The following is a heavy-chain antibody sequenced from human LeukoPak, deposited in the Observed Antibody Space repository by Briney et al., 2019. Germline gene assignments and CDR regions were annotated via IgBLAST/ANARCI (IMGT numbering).Heavy chain of an antibody. CDR2: IYYSGST. V-gene: IGHV4-61*01. J-gene: IGHJ4*02. CDR1: GGSVSSGSYY. Sequence: PSETLSLTCTVSGGSVSSGSYYWSWIRQPPGKGLEWIGYIYYSGSTNYNPSLKSRVTISVDTSKNQFSLKLSSVTAADTAVYYCARVGNIAVAEVLWGQGTLVTVSS. D-gene: IGHD6-19*01. CDR3: ARVGNIAVAEVL.